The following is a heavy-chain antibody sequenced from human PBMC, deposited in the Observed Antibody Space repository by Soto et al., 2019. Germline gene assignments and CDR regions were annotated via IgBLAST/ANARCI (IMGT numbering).Heavy chain of an antibody. J-gene: IGHJ4*02. D-gene: IGHD3-10*01. Sequence: GGSLRLSCAGSGFTFSSYAMSWVRQAPGKGLEWVSALSGTGDSTDYANSVKGRFTISRDDSKTTLYLQMSSLRAEDTAIYFCARDNGNYGSGSFHHWGQGALVTVSS. CDR3: ARDNGNYGSGSFHH. CDR2: LSGTGDST. V-gene: IGHV3-23*01. CDR1: GFTFSSYA.